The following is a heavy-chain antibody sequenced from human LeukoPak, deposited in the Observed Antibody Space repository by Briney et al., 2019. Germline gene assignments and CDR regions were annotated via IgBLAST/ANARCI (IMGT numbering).Heavy chain of an antibody. CDR1: GFTFSSYV. CDR3: AKDPLYYYGMDV. CDR2: ISGSGGNT. Sequence: QSGGSLRLSCAASGFTFSSYVMSWVRQAPGKGLEWVSAISGSGGNTYYADSVKGRFTISRDNSKNTLYLQMNSLRAEDTAVYYCAKDPLYYYGMDVWGQGTTVTVSS. J-gene: IGHJ6*02. V-gene: IGHV3-23*01.